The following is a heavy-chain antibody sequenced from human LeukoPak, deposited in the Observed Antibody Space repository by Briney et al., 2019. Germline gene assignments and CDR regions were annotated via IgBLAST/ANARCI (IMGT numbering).Heavy chain of an antibody. D-gene: IGHD6-13*01. Sequence: SETLSLTCTVSGGSISSYYWSWIRQPPGKGLEWIGYIYYSGSTNYNPSLKSRVTISVDTSKNQFSLKLSSVTAADTAVYYCARVRGTAGNTIDYWGQGTLVTVSS. V-gene: IGHV4-59*01. J-gene: IGHJ4*02. CDR3: ARVRGTAGNTIDY. CDR2: IYYSGST. CDR1: GGSISSYY.